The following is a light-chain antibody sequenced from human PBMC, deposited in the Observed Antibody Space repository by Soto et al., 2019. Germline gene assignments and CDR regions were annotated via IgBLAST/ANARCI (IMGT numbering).Light chain of an antibody. CDR3: AAWDDSLRGVL. CDR1: TSNIGKNT. V-gene: IGLV1-44*01. J-gene: IGLJ2*01. Sequence: QSVLTQPPSASGTPGQRVTISCSGSTSNIGKNTVNWFQQFPGTAPKLLIHNSSQRPSGVPDRFSGSKSGTSASLAISGLQSEDEASYFCAAWDDSLRGVLFGGGTKVTVL. CDR2: NSS.